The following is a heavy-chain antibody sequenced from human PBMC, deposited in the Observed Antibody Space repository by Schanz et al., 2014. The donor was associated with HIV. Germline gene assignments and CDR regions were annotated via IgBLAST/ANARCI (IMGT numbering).Heavy chain of an antibody. J-gene: IGHJ4*02. CDR3: AKGDDSSTSYSNYFDF. D-gene: IGHD3-22*01. Sequence: VQLLESGGGLVQPGRSLRLFCEASGFTFDDYAMHWVRQAPGKGLEWVSSISWDSDIIGYADSVKGRFTISRDNAKNSLYLQMNSLTTDDTALYYCAKGDDSSTSYSNYFDFWGQGALVTVSS. V-gene: IGHV3-9*01. CDR2: ISWDSDII. CDR1: GFTFDDYA.